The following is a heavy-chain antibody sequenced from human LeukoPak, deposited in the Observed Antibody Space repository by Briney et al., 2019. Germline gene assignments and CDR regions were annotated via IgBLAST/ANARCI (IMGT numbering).Heavy chain of an antibody. CDR2: IYSGGST. Sequence: PGGSLRLSCAASGFTVSSNYMSWVRQAPGKGLEWVSFIYSGGSTYYEDSVKGRFTISRDNSKNTLYLKMNSLRAEDTAVYYCASGYAAAGTLDYWGQGTLVTVSS. CDR1: GFTVSSNY. CDR3: ASGYAAAGTLDY. D-gene: IGHD6-13*01. V-gene: IGHV3-53*01. J-gene: IGHJ4*02.